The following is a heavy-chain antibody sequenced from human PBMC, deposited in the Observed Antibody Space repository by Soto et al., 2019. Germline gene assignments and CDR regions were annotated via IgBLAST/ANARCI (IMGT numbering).Heavy chain of an antibody. CDR1: GGSISSGGYY. D-gene: IGHD4-17*01. CDR3: ARGRGDYLNWFDP. Sequence: LSLTCTVSGGSISSGGYYWSWIRQHPGKGLEWIGYIYYSGSTYYNPSLKSRVTISVDTSKNQFSLKLSSVTAADTAVYYCARGRGDYLNWFDPWGQGTLVTVSS. CDR2: IYYSGST. V-gene: IGHV4-31*03. J-gene: IGHJ5*02.